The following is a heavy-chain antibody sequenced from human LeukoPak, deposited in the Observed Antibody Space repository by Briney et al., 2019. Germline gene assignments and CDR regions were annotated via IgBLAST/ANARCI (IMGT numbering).Heavy chain of an antibody. Sequence: GGSLRLSCAASGFTFSSYWMHWVRQAPGKGLVWVSRINSDGSSTSYADSVKGRFTISRDNSKNTLYLQMNSLRAEDTAVYNCAKHYYGSGRTNYYFDYWGQGTLVTVSS. CDR2: INSDGSST. CDR3: AKHYYGSGRTNYYFDY. J-gene: IGHJ4*02. CDR1: GFTFSSYW. D-gene: IGHD3-10*01. V-gene: IGHV3-74*01.